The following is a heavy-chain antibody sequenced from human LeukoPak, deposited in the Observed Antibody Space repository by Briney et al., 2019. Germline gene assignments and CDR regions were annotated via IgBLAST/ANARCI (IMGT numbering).Heavy chain of an antibody. V-gene: IGHV1-69*06. D-gene: IGHD3-10*01. CDR2: IIPIFGTT. CDR1: GGTFSSYG. CDR3: ARGTVRGVIITGVDY. J-gene: IGHJ4*02. Sequence: GSSVKVSCKASGGTFSSYGISWVRQAPGQGLEWMGGIIPIFGTTNYAQKFQGRVTITADKSTSTAYMELSSLRSEDAALYYCARGTVRGVIITGVDYWGQGTLVTVSS.